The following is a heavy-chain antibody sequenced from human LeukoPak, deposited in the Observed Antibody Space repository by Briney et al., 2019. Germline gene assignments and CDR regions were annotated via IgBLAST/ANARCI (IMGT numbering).Heavy chain of an antibody. V-gene: IGHV3-30-3*01. CDR3: AKDNLYYYDSSGYSDY. D-gene: IGHD3-22*01. J-gene: IGHJ4*02. Sequence: GGSLRLSCAASGFTFSSYAMHWVRQAPGKGLEWVAVISYDGSNKYYADSVKGRFTISRDNSKNTLYLQMNSLRAEDTAVYYCAKDNLYYYDSSGYSDYWGQGTLVTVSS. CDR2: ISYDGSNK. CDR1: GFTFSSYA.